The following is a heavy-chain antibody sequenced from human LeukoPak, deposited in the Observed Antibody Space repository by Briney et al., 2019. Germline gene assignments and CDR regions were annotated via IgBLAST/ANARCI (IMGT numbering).Heavy chain of an antibody. CDR2: ISSSSSYT. J-gene: IGHJ4*02. Sequence: GGSLRLSCAASGFTFSDYYMSWIRQAPGKGLEWVSYISSSSSYTNCADSVKGRFTISRDNTKNSLYLQMNSLRAEDTAVYYCARAPRYCSGGSCYSIDYWGQGTLVTVSS. D-gene: IGHD2-15*01. CDR3: ARAPRYCSGGSCYSIDY. V-gene: IGHV3-11*06. CDR1: GFTFSDYY.